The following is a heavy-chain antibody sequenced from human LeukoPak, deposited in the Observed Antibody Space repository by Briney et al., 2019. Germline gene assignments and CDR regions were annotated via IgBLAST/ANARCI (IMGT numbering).Heavy chain of an antibody. D-gene: IGHD3-22*01. Sequence: PSETLSLTCAVYGGSFSGYYWSWIRQPPGKGLEWIGEINHSGSTNYNPSLKSRVTISVDTSKNQFSLKLSSVTAADTAVYYCARGYYDSSGYYGDYWGQGTLVTVSS. J-gene: IGHJ4*02. V-gene: IGHV4-34*01. CDR3: ARGYYDSSGYYGDY. CDR2: INHSGST. CDR1: GGSFSGYY.